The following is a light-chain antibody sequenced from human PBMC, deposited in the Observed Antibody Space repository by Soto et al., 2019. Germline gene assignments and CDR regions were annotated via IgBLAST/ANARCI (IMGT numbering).Light chain of an antibody. CDR2: GAS. CDR1: QSISSSY. CDR3: QQYAKSPVFP. J-gene: IGKJ3*01. Sequence: EIVLTQSPGTMSLSPGERATLSCRASQSISSSYLAWYQQKPGQAPRLVIYGASRRATGIPDRFSGSGSGTDFTLTISRLEPEDFAVYFCQQYAKSPVFPFGPGTKVDIK. V-gene: IGKV3-20*01.